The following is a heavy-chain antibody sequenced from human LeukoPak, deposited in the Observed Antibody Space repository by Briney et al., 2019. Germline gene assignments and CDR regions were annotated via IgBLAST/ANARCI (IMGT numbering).Heavy chain of an antibody. J-gene: IGHJ4*02. D-gene: IGHD3-3*01. CDR1: GGSFSGYY. CDR3: ARSLGLDGVVPIDY. V-gene: IGHV4-34*01. Sequence: SETLSLTCAVYGGSFSGYYWSWIRQPPGKGLEWIGEINHSGSTNYNPSLKSRVTISVDTSKNQFSLKLSSVTAADTAVYYCARSLGLDGVVPIDYWGQGTLVTVSS. CDR2: INHSGST.